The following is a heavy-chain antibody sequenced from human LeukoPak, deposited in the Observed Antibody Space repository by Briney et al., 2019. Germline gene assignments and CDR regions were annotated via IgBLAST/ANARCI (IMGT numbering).Heavy chain of an antibody. CDR2: IKESGDIT. V-gene: IGHV3-23*01. J-gene: IGHJ4*02. D-gene: IGHD2-15*01. CDR1: GFTFSSYR. CDR3: AKYCSGATCSGY. Sequence: PGASLRLSCAASGFTFSSYRMCWVRQAPGKGPEWVSGIKESGDITYYADSVKGRFTISRDNSKNTLYLQMNSLRAEDTAKYYCAKYCSGATCSGYWGQGTLVTVSS.